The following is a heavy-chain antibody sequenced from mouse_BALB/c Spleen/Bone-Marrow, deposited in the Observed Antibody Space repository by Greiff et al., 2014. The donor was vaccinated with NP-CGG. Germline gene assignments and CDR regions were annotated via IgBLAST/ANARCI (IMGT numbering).Heavy chain of an antibody. CDR3: ARGSTYDYGAMDY. V-gene: IGHV1-7*01. J-gene: IGHJ4*01. CDR1: GYTFTSYW. Sequence: SGAELAKPGASVKMSCKASGYTFTSYWMHWVKQRPGQGLEWIGYINPSTGYTEYNQKFKDKATLTADKSSSTAYMQLSSLTSEDSAVYYCARGSTYDYGAMDYWGQGTSVTVSS. CDR2: INPSTGYT. D-gene: IGHD2-4*01.